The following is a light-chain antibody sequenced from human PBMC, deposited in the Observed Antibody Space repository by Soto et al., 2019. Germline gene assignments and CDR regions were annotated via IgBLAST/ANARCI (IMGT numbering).Light chain of an antibody. CDR1: QSIRTD. CDR2: DAS. J-gene: IGKJ1*01. CDR3: QQYNNWPPWT. Sequence: DIVRTQSPATLSLSPGERATLSCRASQSIRTDLAWYQQKSGQGPRLLIYDASTRATGIPARFSGSGSGTEFTITIRSLQSEDFAVYYCQQYNNWPPWTFGQGTKVEIK. V-gene: IGKV3D-15*01.